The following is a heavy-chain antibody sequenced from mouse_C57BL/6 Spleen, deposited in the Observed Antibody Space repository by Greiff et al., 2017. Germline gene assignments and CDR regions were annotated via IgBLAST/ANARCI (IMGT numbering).Heavy chain of an antibody. J-gene: IGHJ2*01. CDR2: IHPNSGST. Sequence: QVQLQQPGAELVKPGASVTLSCKASGYTFTSYWMHWVKQRPGQGLEWIGMIHPNSGSTNYNEKFNSKATLTVNKSSSKAYMQLSVMTSGDPAVYYCARGIYYYGSSYYFDYWGQGTTLTVSS. CDR1: GYTFTSYW. CDR3: ARGIYYYGSSYYFDY. V-gene: IGHV1-64*01. D-gene: IGHD1-1*01.